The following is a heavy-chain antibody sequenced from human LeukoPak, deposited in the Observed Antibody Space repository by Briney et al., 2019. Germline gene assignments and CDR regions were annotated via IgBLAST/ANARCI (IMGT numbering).Heavy chain of an antibody. CDR3: ARDLRDYGAY. J-gene: IGHJ4*02. CDR1: GGSISSSSYY. V-gene: IGHV4-39*02. Sequence: SETLSLTCTVSGGSISSSSYYWGWIRQPPGKGLEWIGSIYYSGSTYYNPSLKSRVTISVDTSKNQFSLKLSSVTAADTAVYYCARDLRDYGAYWGQGTLVTVSS. D-gene: IGHD4-17*01. CDR2: IYYSGST.